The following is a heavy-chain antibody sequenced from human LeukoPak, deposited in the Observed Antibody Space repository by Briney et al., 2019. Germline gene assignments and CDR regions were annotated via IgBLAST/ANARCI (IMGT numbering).Heavy chain of an antibody. J-gene: IGHJ4*02. D-gene: IGHD6-19*01. Sequence: GGSLRLSCAASGFTFSSYWMHWVRQAPGKGLVWVSRINSDGSSTIYADSVKGRSTISRDNAKNTLCLQMNSLRAEDTAVYYCARDLGAVAGTADYWGQGTLVTVSS. CDR1: GFTFSSYW. CDR3: ARDLGAVAGTADY. V-gene: IGHV3-74*01. CDR2: INSDGSST.